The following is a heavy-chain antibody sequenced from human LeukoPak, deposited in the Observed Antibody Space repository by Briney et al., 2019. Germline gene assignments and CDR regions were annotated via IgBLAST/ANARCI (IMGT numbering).Heavy chain of an antibody. CDR2: IYYSGST. CDR1: GGSISSGGYY. Sequence: SQTLSLTCAVSGGSISSGGYYWSWIRQHPGKGLEWIGYIYYSGSTYYNPSLKCRVTISVDTSKNQFSLKLSSVTAADTAVYYCVKDRGNHVTDYWGQGTLVTVSS. V-gene: IGHV4-31*11. D-gene: IGHD1-14*01. CDR3: VKDRGNHVTDY. J-gene: IGHJ4*02.